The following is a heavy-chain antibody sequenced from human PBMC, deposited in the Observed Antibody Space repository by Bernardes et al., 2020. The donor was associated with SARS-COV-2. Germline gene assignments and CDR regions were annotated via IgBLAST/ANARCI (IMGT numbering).Heavy chain of an antibody. D-gene: IGHD6-19*01. CDR1: GYYFINYW. CDR2: IYPGDSDP. CDR3: ARSHGFHSSGWYADS. V-gene: IGHV5-51*01. Sequence: ESLKISCKGSGYYFINYWIGWVRQMPGKGLEWMGFIYPGDSDPTYSPSFRGQVTISADKSTSTAYLQWSSLRASDTAIYYCARSHGFHSSGWYADSWGQGTLVTVSS. J-gene: IGHJ5*01.